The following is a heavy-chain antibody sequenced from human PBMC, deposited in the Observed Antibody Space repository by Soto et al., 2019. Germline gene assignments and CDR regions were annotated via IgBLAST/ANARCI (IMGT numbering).Heavy chain of an antibody. Sequence: QITLKESGPTLVKPTQTLTLTCTFSGFSLSTSGVGVCWIRQPPGKALEWLALIYWDDDKRYSPSLKSRLTITKDTSKNQVVLTMTNMDPVDTATYYCSHRRGGCGGDCYSFDYWGQGTLVTVSS. V-gene: IGHV2-5*02. CDR1: GFSLSTSGVG. CDR2: IYWDDDK. D-gene: IGHD2-21*02. CDR3: SHRRGGCGGDCYSFDY. J-gene: IGHJ4*02.